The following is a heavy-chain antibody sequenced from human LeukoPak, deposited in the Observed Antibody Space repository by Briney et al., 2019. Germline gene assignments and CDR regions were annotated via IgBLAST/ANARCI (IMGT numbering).Heavy chain of an antibody. D-gene: IGHD3-22*01. Sequence: GGSLRLSCAASGFTFSNYDMHWVRQAPGKGLEWVAVISYDGSNKYYADSVKGRFTISRDNSKNTLDLQMSSLRAEDTAVYYCAKGDYYDTIGYYPFDFWGQGTLVTVSS. V-gene: IGHV3-30*18. CDR3: AKGDYYDTIGYYPFDF. CDR2: ISYDGSNK. J-gene: IGHJ4*02. CDR1: GFTFSNYD.